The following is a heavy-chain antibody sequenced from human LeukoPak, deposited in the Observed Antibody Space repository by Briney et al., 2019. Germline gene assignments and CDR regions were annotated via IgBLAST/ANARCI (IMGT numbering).Heavy chain of an antibody. CDR1: GFTFSGSA. CDR3: GTTVTTGRRY. CDR2: IRNKVDGYAT. J-gene: IGHJ4*02. V-gene: IGHV3-73*01. D-gene: IGHD4-17*01. Sequence: GGSLRLSCAASGFTFSGSAMHWVRQASGKGLEWVGRIRNKVDGYATVYAASVKGRFTISRDDSKNTAYLQMNSLKTEDTAVYYCGTTVTTGRRYWGQGTLVTVSS.